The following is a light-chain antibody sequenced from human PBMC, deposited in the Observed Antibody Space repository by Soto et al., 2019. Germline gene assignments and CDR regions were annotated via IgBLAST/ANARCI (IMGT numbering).Light chain of an antibody. CDR1: SSNIGAGYD. Sequence: SVLTQPPSVSGAPGQRVTISCTGSSSNIGAGYDVHWYQQLPGTAPKLLIYGNSNRPSGVPDRFPGSKSGTSASLAISGLQSEDEADYYCAAWDDSLNGPVFGGGTQLTV. V-gene: IGLV1-40*01. J-gene: IGLJ3*02. CDR2: GNS. CDR3: AAWDDSLNGPV.